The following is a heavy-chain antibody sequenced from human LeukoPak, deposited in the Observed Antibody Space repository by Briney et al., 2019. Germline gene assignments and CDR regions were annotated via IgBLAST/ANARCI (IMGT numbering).Heavy chain of an antibody. V-gene: IGHV1-24*01. CDR1: GYTFTSYY. J-gene: IGHJ5*02. CDR2: FDPEDGET. CDR3: ATAYYHDSSGVNWFDP. Sequence: ASVKVSCKASGYTFTSYYMHWVRQAPGKGLEWMGGFDPEDGETIYAQKFQGRVTMTEDTSTDTAYMELSSLRSEDTAVYYCATAYYHDSSGVNWFDPWGQGTLVTVSS. D-gene: IGHD3-22*01.